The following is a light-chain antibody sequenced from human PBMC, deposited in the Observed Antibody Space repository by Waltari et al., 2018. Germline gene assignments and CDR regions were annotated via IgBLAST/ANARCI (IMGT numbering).Light chain of an antibody. CDR1: QSISHY. CDR3: QQSYSSPWT. Sequence: DIQMTQSPSSLSASVGDRVTITCRASQSISHYLNWYQQKPQKAPKLLMFGASSLQSGVPSRFSGSGSGTEFTLTLNNLQPKDFATYYCQQSYSSPWTFGQGTRVEIK. CDR2: GAS. J-gene: IGKJ1*01. V-gene: IGKV1-39*01.